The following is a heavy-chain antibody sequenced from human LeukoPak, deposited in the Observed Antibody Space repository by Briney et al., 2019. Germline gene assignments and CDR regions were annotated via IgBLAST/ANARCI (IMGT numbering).Heavy chain of an antibody. CDR1: GVSLSTRGVG. D-gene: IGHD5-18*01. CDR2: IYWDDDS. V-gene: IGHV2-5*02. Sequence: SGPTLVKPTQTLTLTCSLSGVSLSTRGVGVGWIRQPPGKALEWLALIYWDDDSRYSPSLKSRLTIAKDTSKNQVVLTLTNMDSVDTATYYCAHSQVFSYGSFHDAYDIWGLGMLVTVSS. J-gene: IGHJ3*02. CDR3: AHSQVFSYGSFHDAYDI.